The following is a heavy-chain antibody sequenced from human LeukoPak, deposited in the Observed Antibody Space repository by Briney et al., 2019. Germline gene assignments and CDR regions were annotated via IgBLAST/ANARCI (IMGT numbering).Heavy chain of an antibody. J-gene: IGHJ6*03. D-gene: IGHD3-3*01. V-gene: IGHV3-7*01. CDR3: ARVSTLYDFWSGYMYYYYYMDV. CDR1: GFTFSSYW. CDR2: IKQDGSEK. Sequence: GGSLRLSCAASGFTFSSYWMSWVRQAPGKGLEWVANIKQDGSEKYYVDSVKGRFTISRDNAKNSLYLQMNSLRAEDTAVYYCARVSTLYDFWSGYMYYYYYMDVWGKGTTVTVSS.